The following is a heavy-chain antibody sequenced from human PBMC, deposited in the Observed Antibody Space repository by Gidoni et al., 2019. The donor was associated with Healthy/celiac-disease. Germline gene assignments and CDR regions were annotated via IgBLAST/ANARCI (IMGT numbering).Heavy chain of an antibody. CDR1: GFTFSSYS. CDR3: ARDLISIAVLRYFGPMDV. Sequence: EVQLVVSGGGLVQPGGSLRLSCAASGFTFSSYSMNWVRQAPGKGLEWVSYISSSSSTIYYADSVKGRFTISRDNAKNSLYLQMNSLRDEDTAVYYCARDLISIAVLRYFGPMDVWGQGTTVTVSS. V-gene: IGHV3-48*02. D-gene: IGHD3-9*01. CDR2: ISSSSSTI. J-gene: IGHJ6*02.